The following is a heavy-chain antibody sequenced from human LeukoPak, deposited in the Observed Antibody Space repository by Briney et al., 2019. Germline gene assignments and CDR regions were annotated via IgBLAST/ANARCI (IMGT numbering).Heavy chain of an antibody. Sequence: PGGSLRLSCAASGFTFSSYWMHWVRQAPGKGLVWVSRINSDGSSTSYADSVKGRFTISRDNAKNTLYLQMNSLRAEDTAAYYCARVATSGYYYDYWGQGTLVIVSS. CDR3: ARVATSGYYYDY. CDR1: GFTFSSYW. D-gene: IGHD3-22*01. CDR2: INSDGSST. V-gene: IGHV3-74*01. J-gene: IGHJ4*02.